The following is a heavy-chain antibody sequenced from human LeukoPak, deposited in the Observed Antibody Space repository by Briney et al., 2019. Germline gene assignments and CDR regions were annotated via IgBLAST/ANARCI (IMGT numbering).Heavy chain of an antibody. V-gene: IGHV3-53*01. Sequence: PGGSLRLSCAASGFTVSSNYMSWVRQAPGKGLEWVSVIYSGGSTYYADSVKGRFTISRDNSKSTLYLQMNSLRAEDTAVYYCARRPRAHGHFDDWGQGTLGTVSS. J-gene: IGHJ4*02. CDR3: ARRPRAHGHFDD. CDR2: IYSGGST. D-gene: IGHD3/OR15-3a*01. CDR1: GFTVSSNY.